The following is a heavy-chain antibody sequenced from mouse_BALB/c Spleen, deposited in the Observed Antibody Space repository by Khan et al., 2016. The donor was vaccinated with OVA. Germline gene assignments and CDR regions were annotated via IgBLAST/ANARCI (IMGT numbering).Heavy chain of an antibody. J-gene: IGHJ2*01. CDR3: TRSFFFGYYFDQ. V-gene: IGHV5-17*02. CDR1: GFTFSSFG. Sequence: EVELVESGGGLVQPGGSRKLSCAASGFTFSSFGMHWVRQAPEKGLEWVAYIASDSNTIYYADTVKGRFTISRDNPKNNLFLQMTSLRSEDTAMYYCTRSFFFGYYFDQWGQGTTLTVSS. CDR2: IASDSNTI.